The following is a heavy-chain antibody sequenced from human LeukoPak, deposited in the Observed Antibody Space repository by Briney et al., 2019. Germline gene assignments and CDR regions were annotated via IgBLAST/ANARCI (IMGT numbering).Heavy chain of an antibody. CDR2: IYHSGIT. CDR1: GYSISSGYY. V-gene: IGHV4-38-2*02. Sequence: SETLSLTCTVSGYSISSGYYWGWIRPPPGKGLEWIGSIYHSGITYYNPSLKSRVTISVDTSKNQFSLKLSSVTAADTAVYYCARDYKGFVRGNWFDPWGQGTLVTVSS. CDR3: ARDYKGFVRGNWFDP. J-gene: IGHJ5*02. D-gene: IGHD3-10*01.